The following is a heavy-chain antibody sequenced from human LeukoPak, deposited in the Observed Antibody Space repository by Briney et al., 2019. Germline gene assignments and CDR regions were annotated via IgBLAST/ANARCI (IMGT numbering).Heavy chain of an antibody. CDR3: ARRSRRHVGYGMDV. V-gene: IGHV4-34*01. Sequence: SETLSLTCAVYGGSFSGYYWSWIRQPPGKGLEWIGSIYYSGSTYYNPSLKSRVTISVDTSKNQFSLKLSSVTAADTAVYYCARRSRRHVGYGMDVWGQGTTVTVSS. D-gene: IGHD6-25*01. CDR1: GGSFSGYY. J-gene: IGHJ6*02. CDR2: IYYSGST.